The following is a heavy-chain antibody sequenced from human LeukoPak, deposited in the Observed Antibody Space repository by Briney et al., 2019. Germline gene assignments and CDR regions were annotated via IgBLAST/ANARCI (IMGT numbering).Heavy chain of an antibody. CDR2: IYHSGST. CDR3: ARVSRQLELRVDP. Sequence: SETLSLTCTVSGYSISSGYYWGWIRQPPGKGLKWIGNIYHSGSTYSNPSLKSRVTMSVDTSKNQFSLKLSSVTAADTAVYYCARVSRQLELRVDPWGQGTLVTISS. J-gene: IGHJ5*02. D-gene: IGHD1-7*01. CDR1: GYSISSGYY. V-gene: IGHV4-38-2*02.